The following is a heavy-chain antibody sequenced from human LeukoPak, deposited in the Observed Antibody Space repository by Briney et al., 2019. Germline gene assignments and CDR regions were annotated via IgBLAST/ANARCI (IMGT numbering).Heavy chain of an antibody. CDR3: ASLATITSGY. J-gene: IGHJ4*02. Sequence: SVKVSCKASGGTFSSYAISWVRQAPGQGLEWMGGIIPIFGTANYAQKFQGRVTITTDESTSTAYMELSSLRSEDTAVCYCASLATITSGYWGQGTLVTVSS. CDR2: IIPIFGTA. CDR1: GGTFSSYA. D-gene: IGHD5-24*01. V-gene: IGHV1-69*05.